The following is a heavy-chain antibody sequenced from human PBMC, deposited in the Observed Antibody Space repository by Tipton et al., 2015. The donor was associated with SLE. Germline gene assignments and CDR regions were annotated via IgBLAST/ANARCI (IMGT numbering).Heavy chain of an antibody. J-gene: IGHJ4*02. V-gene: IGHV1-18*01. D-gene: IGHD2-15*01. CDR3: ARIRLYCSTGSCYSDY. CDR2: ISAYSGRT. Sequence: QLMQSGAEVKKSGASVKVSCKASGYTFTSYGVSWVRQAPGQGLEWMGWISAYSGRTNYAQKVQDRVTMTTDPSTSTAYMELRSLRSDDTAVYYCARIRLYCSTGSCYSDYWGQGTLVTVSS. CDR1: GYTFTSYG.